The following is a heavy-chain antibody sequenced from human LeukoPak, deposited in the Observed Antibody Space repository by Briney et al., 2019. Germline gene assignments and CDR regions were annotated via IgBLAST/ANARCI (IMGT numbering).Heavy chain of an antibody. D-gene: IGHD4-11*01. J-gene: IGHJ4*02. Sequence: GGSLRLSCAASGFAFNFYGMSWVRQAPGKGLEWVSSISSSSSYIYYADSVKGRFTVSRDNAKNSLYLQMNSLRAEDTAAYYCARDTQLQPFDYWGQGTLVTVSS. V-gene: IGHV3-21*01. CDR1: GFAFNFYG. CDR2: ISSSSSYI. CDR3: ARDTQLQPFDY.